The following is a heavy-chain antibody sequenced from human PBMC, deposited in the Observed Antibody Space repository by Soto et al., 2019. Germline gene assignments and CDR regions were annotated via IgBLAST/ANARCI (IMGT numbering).Heavy chain of an antibody. V-gene: IGHV1-18*01. CDR2: ISLYSDGT. Sequence: QVQLVQSGGEVKRPGASVKVSCKTSGYTFSNYGITWVRQPPGQPLEWLGWISLYSDGTNHAQKLQGRVSMTTDTSTTTAYMELRSLRSDDTAVYYCARVVPGAEAWFGPWGQGTLVTVSS. J-gene: IGHJ5*02. CDR3: ARVVPGAEAWFGP. D-gene: IGHD2-2*01. CDR1: GYTFSNYG.